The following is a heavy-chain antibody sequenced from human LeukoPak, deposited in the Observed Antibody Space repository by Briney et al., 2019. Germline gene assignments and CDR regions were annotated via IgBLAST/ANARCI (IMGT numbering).Heavy chain of an antibody. CDR1: GYTFTDYY. D-gene: IGHD2-15*01. CDR2: INPNSGGT. CDR3: AREFGGSSAGYFDY. V-gene: IGHV1-2*02. J-gene: IGHJ4*02. Sequence: ASVKVSCKASGYTFTDYYLHWVRQAPGQGLEWMGWINPNSGGTNYAQTFQGRVTMTRDTSITTAYLELSRLRSDDTAVYYCAREFGGSSAGYFDYWGQGTLVTVSS.